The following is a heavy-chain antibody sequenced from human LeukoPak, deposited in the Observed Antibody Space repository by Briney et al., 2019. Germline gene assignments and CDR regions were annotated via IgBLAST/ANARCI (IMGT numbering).Heavy chain of an antibody. V-gene: IGHV1-18*01. CDR1: GYTFTSYG. CDR3: ARDRGYFDWPAHDY. D-gene: IGHD3-9*01. CDR2: ISAYNGNT. Sequence: ASVKVSCKASGYTFTSYGISWVRQAPGQGLEWMGWISAYNGNTNYAQKLQGRVAMTTDTSTSTAYMELRSLRSDDTAVYYCARDRGYFDWPAHDYWGQGTLVTVSS. J-gene: IGHJ4*02.